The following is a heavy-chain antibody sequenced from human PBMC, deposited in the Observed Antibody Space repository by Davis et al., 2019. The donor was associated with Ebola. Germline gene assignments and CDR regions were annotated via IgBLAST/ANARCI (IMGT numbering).Heavy chain of an antibody. CDR2: IYGNGDT. Sequence: GESLKISCAVSGFSVTNKFMSWVRQSPGKGLEWVSIIYGNGDTYYADSVTGRFTISRHDSENTLYLQMNSLRPEDTAVYYCARTQTGSSGWYDFFDIWGQGTLVTVSP. V-gene: IGHV3-53*04. CDR1: GFSVTNKF. J-gene: IGHJ4*02. CDR3: ARTQTGSSGWYDFFDI. D-gene: IGHD6-19*01.